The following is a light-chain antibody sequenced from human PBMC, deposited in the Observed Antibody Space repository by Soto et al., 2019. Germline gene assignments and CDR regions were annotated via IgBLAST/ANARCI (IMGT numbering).Light chain of an antibody. J-gene: IGLJ3*02. CDR3: SSYTSSSSV. V-gene: IGLV2-14*01. CDR2: GVS. Sequence: QSVLTQPASVSGSPGQSITISCTGTSSDVGGYNYVSWYQQHPGKAPKLMIYGVSNRPSGVSNRFSGSKSGNTASLTISGLQAEDEADYYCSSYTSSSSVFGGGTKVTDL. CDR1: SSDVGGYNY.